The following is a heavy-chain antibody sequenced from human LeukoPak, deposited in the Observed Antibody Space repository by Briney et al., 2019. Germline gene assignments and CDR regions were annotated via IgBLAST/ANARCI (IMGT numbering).Heavy chain of an antibody. D-gene: IGHD6-6*01. CDR2: ISYDGSNK. V-gene: IGHV3-30*18. Sequence: GGSLRLSCAASGFTFSSYGMHWVRQAPGKGLEWVAVISYDGSNKYYADSVKGRFTISRDNSKNTLYLQMNSLRAEDTAVCYCAKDGPCSSSSGFDYWGQGTLVTVSS. CDR1: GFTFSSYG. CDR3: AKDGPCSSSSGFDY. J-gene: IGHJ4*02.